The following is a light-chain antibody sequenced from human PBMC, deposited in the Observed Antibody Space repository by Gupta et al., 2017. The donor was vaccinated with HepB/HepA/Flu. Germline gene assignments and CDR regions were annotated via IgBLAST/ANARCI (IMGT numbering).Light chain of an antibody. CDR2: SSN. J-gene: IGLJ3*02. V-gene: IGLV1-47*02. CDR1: DSNIGTNF. CDR3: VESDDALGGCV. Sequence: QSVLTQPPSASGTPGQRVIISCSGSDSNIGTNFIYWFQQFPGTAPNPLIFSSNRRPSGVPDRFSCSKAGTYASPLTSGLRSEDEADDYWVESDDALGGCVFGGGTKFTVL.